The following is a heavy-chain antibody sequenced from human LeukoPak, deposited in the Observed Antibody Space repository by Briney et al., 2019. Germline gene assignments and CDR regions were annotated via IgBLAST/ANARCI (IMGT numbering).Heavy chain of an antibody. Sequence: GASVKVSCKASGYTFTSYAMNWVRQAPGQGLEWMGWINPNSGGTNYAQKFQGRVTMTRDTSISTAYMELSRLRSDDTAVYYCARDGGSSSFDYWGQGTLVTVSS. CDR1: GYTFTSYA. D-gene: IGHD2-15*01. CDR3: ARDGGSSSFDY. CDR2: INPNSGGT. V-gene: IGHV1-2*02. J-gene: IGHJ4*02.